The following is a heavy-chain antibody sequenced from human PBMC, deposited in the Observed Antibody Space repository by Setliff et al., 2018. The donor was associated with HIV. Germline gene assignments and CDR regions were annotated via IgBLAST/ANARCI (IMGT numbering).Heavy chain of an antibody. V-gene: IGHV3-30-3*01. CDR1: GFTFSSYA. J-gene: IGHJ6*02. D-gene: IGHD2-21*01. CDR3: VGMDIVVVLPPDV. CDR2: ISYDGSNK. Sequence: QTGGSLSLSCAASGFTFSSYAMYWVRQAPGKGLEWVAVISYDGSNKYYADSVKGRFTISRDNSKNTLYLQMNSLRAEDTAVYYCVGMDIVVVLPPDVWGQGTTVTVSS.